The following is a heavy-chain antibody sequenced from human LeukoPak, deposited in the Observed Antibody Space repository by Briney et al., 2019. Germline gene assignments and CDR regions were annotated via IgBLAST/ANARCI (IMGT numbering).Heavy chain of an antibody. D-gene: IGHD3-22*01. CDR2: ISGSGGST. J-gene: IGHJ4*02. CDR1: GFTFSSYA. CDR3: AKDQALAEYYDSSGYYY. V-gene: IGHV3-23*01. Sequence: PGGSLRLSCAASGFTFSSYAMSWVRQAPGKGLEWVSAISGSGGSTYYADSVKGRFTISRDNSKNTLYLQMNSLRAEDTAVYYCAKDQALAEYYDSSGYYYWGQGTLVTVSS.